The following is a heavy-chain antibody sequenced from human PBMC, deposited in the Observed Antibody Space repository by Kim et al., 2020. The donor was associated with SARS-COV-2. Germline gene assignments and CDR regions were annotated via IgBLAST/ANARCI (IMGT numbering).Heavy chain of an antibody. CDR3: AKDPLASGSFARPFDY. J-gene: IGHJ4*02. D-gene: IGHD1-26*01. CDR2: ISGSGGST. V-gene: IGHV3-23*01. CDR1: GFTFSSYA. Sequence: GGSLRLSCAASGFTFSSYAMSWVRQAPGKGLEWVSAISGSGGSTYYADSVKGRFTISRDNSKNTLYLQMNSLRAEDTAVYYCAKDPLASGSFARPFDYWGQGTLVTVSS.